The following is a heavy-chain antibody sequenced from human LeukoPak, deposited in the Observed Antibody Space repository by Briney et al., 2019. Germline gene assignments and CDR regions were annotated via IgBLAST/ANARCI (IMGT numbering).Heavy chain of an antibody. CDR3: ARDPTTVVNVPYYFDF. D-gene: IGHD4-23*01. CDR1: GGSFSGYH. J-gene: IGHJ4*02. V-gene: IGHV4-34*01. Sequence: SETLSLTCAVHGGSFSGYHWNWIRQSPEKGLEGSGEINDRGHTNYNPSLKSRVTISVDTSKKQFSLKLSSVTAADSAVYCCARDPTTVVNVPYYFDFWGQGTLVTVSS. CDR2: INDRGHT.